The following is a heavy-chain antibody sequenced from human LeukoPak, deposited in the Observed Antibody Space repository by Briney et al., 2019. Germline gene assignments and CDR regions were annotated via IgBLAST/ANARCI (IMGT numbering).Heavy chain of an antibody. V-gene: IGHV3-21*01. J-gene: IGHJ5*02. CDR1: GFTFSSYS. Sequence: GGSLRLSCAASGFTFSSYSMNWVRRAPGKGLEWVSSISSSSSYIYYADSVKGRFTISRDNAKNSLYLQMNSLRAEDTAVYYCARASLRYFDWFDNWFDPWGQGTLVTVSS. CDR3: ARASLRYFDWFDNWFDP. CDR2: ISSSSSYI. D-gene: IGHD3-9*01.